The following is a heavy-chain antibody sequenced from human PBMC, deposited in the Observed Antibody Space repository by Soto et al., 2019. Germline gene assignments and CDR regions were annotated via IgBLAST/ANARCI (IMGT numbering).Heavy chain of an antibody. J-gene: IGHJ4*02. CDR3: ARWGTTGGFDL. CDR2: TSYDGNNK. CDR1: GFRVKSFV. D-gene: IGHD3-16*01. Sequence: QVQLVESGGGVVQPGTSLRLSCAASGFRVKSFVMHWVRQAPGKGLEWVAFTSYDGNNKGYGDSVKGRFTVSRDNSQNTLHLQMDFLRPEDTALYYCARWGTTGGFDLWGQGTLVSVSS. V-gene: IGHV3-30*19.